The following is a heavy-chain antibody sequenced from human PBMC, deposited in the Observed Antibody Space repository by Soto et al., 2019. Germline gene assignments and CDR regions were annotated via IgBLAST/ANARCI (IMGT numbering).Heavy chain of an antibody. Sequence: QPGGSLRLSCVASGGSFNNYGMSWVRQAPGKGLEWVSTITANGEKTNYADFVKGRFAISRDTSKNTLYLQMDSLRDEDTAVYYCAKVVDSITMSTVVVWYYALDVWGQGTTVTVSS. J-gene: IGHJ6*02. CDR2: ITANGEKT. CDR3: AKVVDSITMSTVVVWYYALDV. D-gene: IGHD3-3*01. CDR1: GGSFNNYG. V-gene: IGHV3-23*01.